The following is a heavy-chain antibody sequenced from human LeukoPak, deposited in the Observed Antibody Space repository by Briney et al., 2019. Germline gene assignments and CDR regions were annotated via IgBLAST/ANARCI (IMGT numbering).Heavy chain of an antibody. J-gene: IGHJ4*02. CDR2: IYQSGST. CDR1: GGAISSYY. D-gene: IGHD7-27*01. V-gene: IGHV4-39*07. CDR3: ARLAWGRLDY. Sequence: PSETLSLTCTVSGGAISSYYWGWIRQPPGKGLELIGSIYQSGSTYYNPSLKSRVTISVDTSKNQFSLKLSSVTAADTAVYYCARLAWGRLDYWGQGTLVTVSS.